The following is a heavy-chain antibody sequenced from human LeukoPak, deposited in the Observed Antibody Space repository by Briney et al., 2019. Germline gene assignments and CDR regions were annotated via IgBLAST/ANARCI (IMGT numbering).Heavy chain of an antibody. CDR2: INPYTGAA. CDR3: ARGKSGYSP. CDR1: GYTFTENY. J-gene: IGHJ4*02. Sequence: GASVKVSCKASGYTFTENYIHWVRQAPGQGLEWMGLINPYTGAANYTQNFQGWVTMTRDTSVSTAYMHLSGLRSDDTAVYYCARGKSGYSPWGQGTPVTVSS. D-gene: IGHD3-22*01. V-gene: IGHV1-2*04.